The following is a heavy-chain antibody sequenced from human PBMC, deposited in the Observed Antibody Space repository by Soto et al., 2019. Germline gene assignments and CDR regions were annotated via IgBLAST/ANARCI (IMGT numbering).Heavy chain of an antibody. CDR1: GYSFTSYW. J-gene: IGHJ6*02. CDR2: IYPCDSDT. CDR3: ARTSAAGQYYYGMDV. V-gene: IGHV5-51*01. Sequence: PGESLKISCKGSGYSFTSYWIGWVRQMPGKGLEWMGIIYPCDSDTRYSPSFQGQVTISADKSISTAYLQWSSLKASDTAMYYCARTSAAGQYYYGMDVWGQGTTVTLSS. D-gene: IGHD6-13*01.